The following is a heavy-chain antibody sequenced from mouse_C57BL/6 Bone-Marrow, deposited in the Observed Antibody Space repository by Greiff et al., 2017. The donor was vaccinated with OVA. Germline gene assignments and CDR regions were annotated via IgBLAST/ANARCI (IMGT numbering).Heavy chain of an antibody. Sequence: VQLQESGPELVKPGASVKISCKASGYAFSSSWMNWVKQRPGKGLEWIGRIYPGDGDTNYNGKFKGKATLTADKSSSTAYMQLSSLTSEDSAVYFCAGLPYYGSSPPYWGQGTLVTVSA. V-gene: IGHV1-82*01. CDR2: IYPGDGDT. J-gene: IGHJ3*01. D-gene: IGHD1-1*01. CDR1: GYAFSSSW. CDR3: AGLPYYGSSPPY.